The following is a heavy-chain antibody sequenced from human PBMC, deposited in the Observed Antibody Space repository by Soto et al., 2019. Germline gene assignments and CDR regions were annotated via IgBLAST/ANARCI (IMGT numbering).Heavy chain of an antibody. CDR3: ARAQGSGFLVS. V-gene: IGHV4-30-4*01. D-gene: IGHD3-10*01. J-gene: IGHJ4*02. Sequence: QVQLQESGPGLVKPSQTLSLTCTVSGGSISSGDYYWSWIRQPPGKGLEWIGYIYYSGSTYYNPTLKIRVTISADTSKNQCSLKLSSVTAADTAVYYCARAQGSGFLVSWGQGTLVTVSS. CDR2: IYYSGST. CDR1: GGSISSGDYY.